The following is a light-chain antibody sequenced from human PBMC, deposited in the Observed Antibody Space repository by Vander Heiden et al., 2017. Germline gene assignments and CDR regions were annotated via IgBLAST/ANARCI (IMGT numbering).Light chain of an antibody. V-gene: IGKV1-5*01. J-gene: IGKJ1*01. CDR2: DAS. CDR1: QSISSW. CDR3: QQYNSYWT. Sequence: GDRVTITCRASQSISSWLAWYQQKPGKAPKLLIYDASSLESGVPSRFSGSGSGTEFTLTISSLQHDDFATYYSQQYNSYWTFGQGTKVEIK.